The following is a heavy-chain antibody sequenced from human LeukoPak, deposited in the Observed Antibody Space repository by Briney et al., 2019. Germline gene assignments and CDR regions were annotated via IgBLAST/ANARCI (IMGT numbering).Heavy chain of an antibody. J-gene: IGHJ2*01. D-gene: IGHD3-22*01. CDR1: GFTVSGNY. CDR2: ISGNGGST. Sequence: PGGSLRLSCAASGFTVSGNYMSWVRQAPGKGLEWVSAISGNGGSTYYADSVKGRFTISRDNSKNTLYLQLSSLRAEDAAVYYCARRCYDSYTYRYFDLWGRGTLVTVSS. CDR3: ARRCYDSYTYRYFDL. V-gene: IGHV3-23*01.